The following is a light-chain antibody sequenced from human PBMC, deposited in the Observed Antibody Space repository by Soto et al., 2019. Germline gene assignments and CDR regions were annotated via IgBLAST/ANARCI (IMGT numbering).Light chain of an antibody. CDR3: QQYGSSRYT. Sequence: EIVLTQSPGTLSLSPGERATLSGRASQSVSNIYLAWYQQKPGQAPRLLIYATSSRATGIPDRFSGSGSGTDFTLTISRLQPEDFAVYYCQQYGSSRYTFGQGTKLEIK. CDR2: ATS. CDR1: QSVSNIY. J-gene: IGKJ2*01. V-gene: IGKV3-20*01.